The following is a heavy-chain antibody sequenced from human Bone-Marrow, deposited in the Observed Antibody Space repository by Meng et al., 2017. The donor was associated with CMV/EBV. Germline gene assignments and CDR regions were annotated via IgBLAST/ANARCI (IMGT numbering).Heavy chain of an antibody. CDR2: ISGSNGNT. V-gene: IGHV1-18*01. Sequence: ASVKVSCKASGFTFTSYGISWVRQAPGQRPEWMGWISGSNGNTKSAQNVQGRVTMTTETSTGTAYMKLRGLKSDDTAVYYCARAGAWSSETDYWGQGTLVTVSS. D-gene: IGHD6-19*01. CDR3: ARAGAWSSETDY. CDR1: GFTFTSYG. J-gene: IGHJ4*02.